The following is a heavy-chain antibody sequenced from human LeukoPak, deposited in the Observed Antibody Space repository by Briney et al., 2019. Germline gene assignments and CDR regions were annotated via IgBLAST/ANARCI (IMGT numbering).Heavy chain of an antibody. J-gene: IGHJ4*02. Sequence: GGSLRLSCAASGFTFSSYGMHWVRQAPGKGLEWVAFIRYDGSNKYYADSVKGRFTISRDNSKNTLYLQMNSLRAEDTAVYYCARGGRAYDSSGYALDYWGQGTRATVSS. CDR3: ARGGRAYDSSGYALDY. V-gene: IGHV3-30*02. D-gene: IGHD3-22*01. CDR2: IRYDGSNK. CDR1: GFTFSSYG.